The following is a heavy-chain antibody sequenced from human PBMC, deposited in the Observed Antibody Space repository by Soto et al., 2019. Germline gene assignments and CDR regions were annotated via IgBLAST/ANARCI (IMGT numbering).Heavy chain of an antibody. CDR1: GYTFTSYG. J-gene: IGHJ5*02. V-gene: IGHV1-18*01. D-gene: IGHD2-2*01. CDR2: ISAYNGNT. CDR3: ARGMILGIVVVPAPLDP. Sequence: ASVKVSCKASGYTFTSYGISWVRQAPGQGLEWMGWISAYNGNTNYAQKLQGRVTMTTDTSTSTAYMELRSLRSDDTAVYYCARGMILGIVVVPAPLDPWGQGTLVTVSS.